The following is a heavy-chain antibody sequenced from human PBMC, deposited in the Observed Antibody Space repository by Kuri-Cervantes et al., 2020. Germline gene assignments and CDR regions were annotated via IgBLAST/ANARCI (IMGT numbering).Heavy chain of an antibody. V-gene: IGHV3-15*05. D-gene: IGHD6-19*01. CDR3: ASLPYSSGSFS. J-gene: IGHJ5*02. CDR1: GFTFSNAW. CDR2: IKSKTDGGTT. Sequence: GESLKISCAASGFTFSNAWMSWVRQAPGKGLEWVGRIKSKTDGGTTDYAAPVKGRFTISRDDSKNTLYLQMNSLRAEDTAVYYCASLPYSSGSFSWGQGTLVTVSS.